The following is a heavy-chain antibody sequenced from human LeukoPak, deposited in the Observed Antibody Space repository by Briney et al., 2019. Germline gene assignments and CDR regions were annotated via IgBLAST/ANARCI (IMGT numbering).Heavy chain of an antibody. J-gene: IGHJ4*02. V-gene: IGHV4-34*01. CDR1: GGSFSGYY. CDR2: INHSGST. Sequence: SETLSLTCAVYGGSFSGYYWSWIRQPPGKGLERIGEINHSGSTNYNPSLKSRVTISVDTSKNQFSLKLSSVTAADTAVYYCATPSGAGPADYWGQGTLVTVSS. D-gene: IGHD2-2*01. CDR3: ATPSGAGPADY.